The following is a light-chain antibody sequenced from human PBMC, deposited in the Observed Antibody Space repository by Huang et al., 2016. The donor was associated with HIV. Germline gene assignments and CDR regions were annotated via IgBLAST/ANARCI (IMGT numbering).Light chain of an antibody. CDR1: RNLTNSQ. J-gene: IGKJ2*01. CDR3: QQYDTFS. Sequence: EVVLTQSPGILSLSAGERASLSCRASRNLTNSQLAWYQQKVGQPPRLLVFGASTRGSGVPERFTGGVSGRYFTLSISGLEPDDFATYYCQQYDTFSFGQGTRLE. V-gene: IGKV3-20*01. CDR2: GAS.